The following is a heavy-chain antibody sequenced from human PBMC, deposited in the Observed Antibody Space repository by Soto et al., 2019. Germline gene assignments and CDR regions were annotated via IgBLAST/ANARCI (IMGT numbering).Heavy chain of an antibody. CDR1: RFTFTRYG. J-gene: IGHJ6*01. Sequence: PGGSLRLSCAASRFTFTRYGIHWVRQAPGKGLEWVAVISFDGSNKNYADSVKGRFTVSRDNLRTMVYLQMNSLRGEDTAVYYCVKERYAQLWLEDYGMDVWGQGTTVTVSS. CDR3: VKERYAQLWLEDYGMDV. D-gene: IGHD5-18*01. CDR2: ISFDGSNK. V-gene: IGHV3-30*18.